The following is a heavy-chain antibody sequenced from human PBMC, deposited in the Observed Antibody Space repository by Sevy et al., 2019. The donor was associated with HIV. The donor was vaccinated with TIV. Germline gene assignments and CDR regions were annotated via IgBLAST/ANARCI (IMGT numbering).Heavy chain of an antibody. V-gene: IGHV3-23*01. Sequence: GGSLRLSCVASGFTFDSYAMSWVRQAPGKGLEWVSVISGSGGETSYAESVKGRFTISRDNSKNTLYLQMSSLRAEDTAVYYWAKDQHMTIFGVVIMGYDYWGQGALVTVSS. CDR3: AKDQHMTIFGVVIMGYDY. J-gene: IGHJ4*02. CDR2: ISGSGGET. CDR1: GFTFDSYA. D-gene: IGHD3-3*01.